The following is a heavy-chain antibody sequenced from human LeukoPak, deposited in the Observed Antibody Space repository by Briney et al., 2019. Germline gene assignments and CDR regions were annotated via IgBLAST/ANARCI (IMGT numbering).Heavy chain of an antibody. Sequence: GGSLRLSCAASGFTFSTYEMTWVRQAPGKGLEWVSYIASSDRTRAYADSVKGRFTISRDNAKNSLYLEMNSLRAEDTALYYCAREIVSAVAGNFDYWGQGTLVTVSS. CDR1: GFTFSTYE. D-gene: IGHD6-19*01. J-gene: IGHJ4*02. CDR2: IASSDRTR. V-gene: IGHV3-48*03. CDR3: AREIVSAVAGNFDY.